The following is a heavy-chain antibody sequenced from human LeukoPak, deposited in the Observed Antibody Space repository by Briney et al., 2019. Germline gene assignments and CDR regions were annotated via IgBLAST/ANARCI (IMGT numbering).Heavy chain of an antibody. CDR1: GYTFTSYY. CDR2: INPSGGST. D-gene: IGHD6-6*01. J-gene: IGHJ6*03. CDR3: AREGRIAARLYYYYYMDV. Sequence: GASVKVSCKASGYTFTSYYMHWVRQAPGQGLEWMGIINPSGGSTSYAQKFQGRVTMTRDTSTSTVYMELSSLRSEDTAAYYCAREGRIAARLYYYYYMDVWGKGTTVTVSS. V-gene: IGHV1-46*01.